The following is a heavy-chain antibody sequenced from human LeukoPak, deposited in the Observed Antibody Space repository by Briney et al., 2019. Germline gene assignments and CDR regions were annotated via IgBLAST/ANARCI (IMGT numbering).Heavy chain of an antibody. J-gene: IGHJ6*02. CDR3: AREYYDILTGYYSYGMDV. Sequence: ASVKVSCKASGYTFTSYYMHWVRQAPGQGLEWMGIINPSGGSTSYAQKLQGRVTMTRDTSTSTVYMELSSLRSEDTAVYYCAREYYDILTGYYSYGMDVWGQGTTVTVSS. V-gene: IGHV1-46*01. CDR2: INPSGGST. CDR1: GYTFTSYY. D-gene: IGHD3-9*01.